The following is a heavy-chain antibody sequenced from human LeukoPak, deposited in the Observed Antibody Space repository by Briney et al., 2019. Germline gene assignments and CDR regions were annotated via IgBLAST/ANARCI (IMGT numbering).Heavy chain of an antibody. Sequence: GGSLRLSCAASGFTFSSYAMNWVRQAPGKGREWVSSISGSGDRTYYADSVNGRFTISRDNSKRTLYLPMNSLRAEDTALYYCAKGGPYSNRWGGKYDHWGQGTLVTVSS. J-gene: IGHJ4*02. CDR2: ISGSGDRT. V-gene: IGHV3-23*01. D-gene: IGHD6-13*01. CDR3: AKGGPYSNRWGGKYDH. CDR1: GFTFSSYA.